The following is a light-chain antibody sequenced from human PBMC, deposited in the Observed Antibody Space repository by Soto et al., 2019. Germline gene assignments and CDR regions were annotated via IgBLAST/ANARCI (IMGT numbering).Light chain of an antibody. CDR1: QSVSNN. CDR3: KQYKEWPPFT. CDR2: GAS. V-gene: IGKV3D-15*01. Sequence: EIVMTQSPATLSVSPGERATLSCRASQSVSNNYLAWYQQKPGQAPRLLIYGASNRATGIPARFSGSGSGTEFTLTISNVRPEDFAVYYCKQYKEWPPFTFGQGTRLEI. J-gene: IGKJ5*01.